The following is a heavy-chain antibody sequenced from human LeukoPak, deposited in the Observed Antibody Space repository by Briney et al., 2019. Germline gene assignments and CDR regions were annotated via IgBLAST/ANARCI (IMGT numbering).Heavy chain of an antibody. J-gene: IGHJ6*02. Sequence: GSSVKVSCKASGGTFSIYAISWVRQAPGQGLEWMGGIIPIFGTANYAQKFQGRVTITADESTSTAYMELSSLRSEDTAVYYCARTEKPVYYYYGMDVWGQGTTVTVSS. CDR2: IIPIFGTA. CDR3: ARTEKPVYYYYGMDV. V-gene: IGHV1-69*01. CDR1: GGTFSIYA.